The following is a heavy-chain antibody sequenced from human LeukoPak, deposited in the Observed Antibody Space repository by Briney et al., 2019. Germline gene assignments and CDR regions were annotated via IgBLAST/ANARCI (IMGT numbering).Heavy chain of an antibody. J-gene: IGHJ4*02. CDR1: GLPFSTYW. D-gene: IGHD2-8*02. V-gene: IGHV3-23*01. CDR2: ISGSGGST. CDR3: AKAGARDYYFDY. Sequence: GGSLRLSCAASGLPFSTYWMSWVRQAPGKGLEWVSAISGSGGSTYYADSVKGRFTISRDNSKNTLYLQMNSLRAEDTAVYYCAKAGARDYYFDYWGQGTLVTVSS.